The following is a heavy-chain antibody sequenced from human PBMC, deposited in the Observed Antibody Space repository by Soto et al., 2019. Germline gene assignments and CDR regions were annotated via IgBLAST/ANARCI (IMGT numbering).Heavy chain of an antibody. J-gene: IGHJ4*02. CDR2: IKTDGSTT. CDR3: ARNWNGVGY. D-gene: IGHD1-1*01. CDR1: GFTFSNHW. V-gene: IGHV3-74*01. Sequence: EVQLVESGGGLVQPGESLRLSCEASGFTFSNHWMHWVRQAPGKGPVWVARIKTDGSTTNYADYVKGRFTVSRDNAKNTLFRQMNSLRVGDTAVYYCARNWNGVGYWGQGTLVTVSS.